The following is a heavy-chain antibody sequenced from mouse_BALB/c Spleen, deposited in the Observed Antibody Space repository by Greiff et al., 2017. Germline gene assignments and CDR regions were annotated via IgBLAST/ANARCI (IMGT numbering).Heavy chain of an antibody. CDR1: GFSLTSYG. D-gene: IGHD1-1*01. V-gene: IGHV2-9*02. CDR3: ARGAINYYGSSPAMDY. J-gene: IGHJ4*01. CDR2: IWAGGST. Sequence: VKLVESGPGLVAPSQSLSITCTVSGFSLTSYGVHWVRQPPGKGLEWLGVIWAGGSTNYNSALMSRLSISKDNSKSQVFLKMNSLQTDDTAMYYCARGAINYYGSSPAMDYWGQGTSVTVSS.